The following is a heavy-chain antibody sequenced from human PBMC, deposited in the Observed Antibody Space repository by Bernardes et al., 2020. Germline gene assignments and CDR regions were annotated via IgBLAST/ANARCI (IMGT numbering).Heavy chain of an antibody. V-gene: IGHV2-70*04. Sequence: SGPTLVKPTQTLTLTCTFSGFSLSTSGMRVSWIRQPPGKALEWLARIDWDDDKFYSTSLKTRLTISKDTSKNQVVLTMTNMDPVDTATYYCARIRRDIVVVPATYYYYYMDVWGKGTTVTVSS. CDR2: IDWDDDK. D-gene: IGHD2-2*01. CDR3: ARIRRDIVVVPATYYYYYMDV. J-gene: IGHJ6*03. CDR1: GFSLSTSGMR.